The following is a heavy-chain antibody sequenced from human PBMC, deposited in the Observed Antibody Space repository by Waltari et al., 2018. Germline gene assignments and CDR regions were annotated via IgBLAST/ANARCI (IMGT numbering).Heavy chain of an antibody. V-gene: IGHV4-4*09. Sequence: QVTLQQSGPGLLKPSETLSLTCTVSGGSFTNDYWSWIRQPPGKGLEWIGYISVSGGTNYNPSLQSRVTMSVDTSENQISLTLTSVTAADTAVYYCARSWSAHYYYYIDVWGKGTTVTVSS. CDR2: ISVSGGT. J-gene: IGHJ6*03. CDR3: ARSWSAHYYYYIDV. D-gene: IGHD1-26*01. CDR1: GGSFTNDY.